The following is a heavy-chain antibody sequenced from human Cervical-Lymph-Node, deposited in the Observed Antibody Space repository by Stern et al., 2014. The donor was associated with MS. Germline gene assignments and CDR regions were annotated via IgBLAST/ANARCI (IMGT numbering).Heavy chain of an antibody. J-gene: IGHJ6*02. V-gene: IGHV2-26*01. CDR3: ARVAMVRGISTSYYFGMDV. Sequence: QVPLRESGPVLVKPTETLTLTCTVSGFSLNNARLGVSWIRQPPGKALEWLAHIFTNDEKSYSTSLMSRLTISKDTSRSQVVLTMTNLDPVDTATYYCARVAMVRGISTSYYFGMDVWGQGTTVTVSS. D-gene: IGHD3-10*01. CDR2: IFTNDEK. CDR1: GFSLNNARLG.